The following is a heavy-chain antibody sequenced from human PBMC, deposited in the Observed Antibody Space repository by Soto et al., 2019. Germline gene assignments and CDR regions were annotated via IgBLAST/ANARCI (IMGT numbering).Heavy chain of an antibody. CDR3: AREEGLMTMVRYFYDDGRDV. CDR1: GFTFSSYW. V-gene: IGHV3-74*01. CDR2: INSDGSST. J-gene: IGHJ6*02. D-gene: IGHD4-17*01. Sequence: EVQLVESGGGLVQPGGSLRLSCAASGFTFSSYWMHWVRQAPGKGLVWVSRINSDGSSTSYADSVKGRFTISRDNAKNTLYLPRSLLGAEDTVVYYWAREEGLMTMVRYFYDDGRDVWGRGTTVTVSS.